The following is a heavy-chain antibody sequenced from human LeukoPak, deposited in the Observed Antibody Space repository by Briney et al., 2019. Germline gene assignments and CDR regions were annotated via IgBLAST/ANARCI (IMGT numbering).Heavy chain of an antibody. CDR2: INHSGST. Sequence: GSLRLSCAASEFSVGSNYMTWVRQAPGKGLEWIGEINHSGSTNYNPSLKSRVTISVDTSKNQFSLNLSSVTAADTAVYYCASRKLGNDYWGQGTLVTVSS. CDR3: ASRKLGNDY. J-gene: IGHJ4*02. CDR1: EFSVGSNY. V-gene: IGHV4-34*01. D-gene: IGHD7-27*01.